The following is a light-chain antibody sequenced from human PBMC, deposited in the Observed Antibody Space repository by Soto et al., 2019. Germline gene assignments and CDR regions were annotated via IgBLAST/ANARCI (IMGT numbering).Light chain of an antibody. CDR3: QHAHSFPVN. V-gene: IGKV1-12*01. J-gene: IGKJ5*01. Sequence: DIQMTQSPSSVSAVVGDRVTITCRASQDITSWLAWYHQQPGRAPKLLIDAASTLQGGVPSRCRGSGSGTDFTRTISSLRPEEFATYYGQHAHSFPVNFGQGTRLEI. CDR1: QDITSW. CDR2: AAS.